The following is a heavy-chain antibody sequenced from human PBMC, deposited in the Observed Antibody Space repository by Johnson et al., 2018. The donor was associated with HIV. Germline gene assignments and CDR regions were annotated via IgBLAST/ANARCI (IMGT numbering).Heavy chain of an antibody. CDR1: GFTFSSYA. J-gene: IGHJ3*01. V-gene: IGHV3-30-3*01. Sequence: QVQLVESGGGAVQPGRSLRLSCDASGFTFSSYAMHWVRQAPGKGLEWVAVISYDGSNKYYADSVKGRFTISRDNSKNTLYLQMNSLRAEDTVVYYCARENYYNFPRDAFDLWGQGAMVTVSS. CDR2: ISYDGSNK. CDR3: ARENYYNFPRDAFDL. D-gene: IGHD3-3*01.